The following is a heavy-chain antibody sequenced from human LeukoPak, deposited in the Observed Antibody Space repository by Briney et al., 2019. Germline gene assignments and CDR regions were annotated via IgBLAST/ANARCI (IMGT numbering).Heavy chain of an antibody. CDR3: ARDFVGGGNYD. CDR2: IYSDGNT. J-gene: IGHJ4*02. CDR1: GFTVSSNY. Sequence: GGSLRLSCAASGFTVSSNYMSWVRQAPGKGLEWVSIIYSDGNTYYADSVKGRFSISRDNSKNTLFLQMNSLRAEDTAVYYCARDFVGGGNYDWGQGTLVTVSS. D-gene: IGHD2-21*01. V-gene: IGHV3-53*01.